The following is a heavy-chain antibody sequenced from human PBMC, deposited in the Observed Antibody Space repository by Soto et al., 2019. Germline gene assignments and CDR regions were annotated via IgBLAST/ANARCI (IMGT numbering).Heavy chain of an antibody. CDR3: ARGSKAGDGYNSVDSYYYGMDV. CDR2: ISYDGNYR. D-gene: IGHD5-12*01. CDR1: AFTFSTYG. J-gene: IGHJ6*02. Sequence: QVQLVESGGGVVQPVRSLRLSCAASAFTFSTYGMHWVRQAPGKGLEWVAVISYDGNYRYYANSVKGRFTISRDNSNNTLYLQLNSLRAEDTAVYYCARGSKAGDGYNSVDSYYYGMDVWGQGTTVTVPS. V-gene: IGHV3-30*03.